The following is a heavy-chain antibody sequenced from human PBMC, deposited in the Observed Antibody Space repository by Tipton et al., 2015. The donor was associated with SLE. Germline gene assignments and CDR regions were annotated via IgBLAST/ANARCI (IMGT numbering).Heavy chain of an antibody. Sequence: TLSLTCTVSGGSISSYYWSWIRQPPGKGLEWIGYNYYSGSTNYNPSLKSRVTISVDTSKNQFSLKLSSVTAADTAVYYCARGGSSDAFDIWGQGTMITVSS. CDR1: GGSISSYY. V-gene: IGHV4-59*01. D-gene: IGHD1-26*01. CDR2: NYYSGST. J-gene: IGHJ3*02. CDR3: ARGGSSDAFDI.